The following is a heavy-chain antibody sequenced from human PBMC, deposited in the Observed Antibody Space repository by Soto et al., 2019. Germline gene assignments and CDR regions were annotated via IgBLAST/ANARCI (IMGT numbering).Heavy chain of an antibody. CDR1: GYSFTKSF. Sequence: GASVKVSCKASGYSFTKSFIHWVRQSPGQRLEWMGLINPDVGVADYAPKWRGRLDMAAETATTTVYMELSSLRSDDTAIYFRARQPNEYTSSYYFDLWGQGSLVTVSS. J-gene: IGHJ4*02. D-gene: IGHD2-2*01. CDR3: ARQPNEYTSSYYFDL. CDR2: INPDVGVA. V-gene: IGHV1-46*04.